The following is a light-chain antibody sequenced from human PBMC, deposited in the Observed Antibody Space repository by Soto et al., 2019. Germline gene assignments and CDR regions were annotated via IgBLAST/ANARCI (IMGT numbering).Light chain of an antibody. J-gene: IGKJ5*01. CDR3: QQYNNWPPLT. Sequence: EIVMTQSPATVSVSPGERATLSCRASQSVSGNLAWNQQKPGHAPRLLIYGASTRATGIAARFSGSGSGTEFTLTISSLQSEDFAGYYCQQYNNWPPLTFGQGTRLEIK. CDR1: QSVSGN. CDR2: GAS. V-gene: IGKV3-15*01.